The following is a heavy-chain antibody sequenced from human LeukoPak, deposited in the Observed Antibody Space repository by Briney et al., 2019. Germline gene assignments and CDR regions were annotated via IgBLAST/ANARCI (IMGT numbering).Heavy chain of an antibody. CDR1: GYTFTSYG. D-gene: IGHD6-19*01. V-gene: IGHV1-18*01. Sequence: ASVKVSCKASGYTFTSYGISWVRQAPGQGLEWMGWISAYNGNTNYAQKLQGRVTMTTDTSTSTAYMELRSLRSEDTAVYYCAREFAGSSEDYYGMDVWGQGTTVTVSS. CDR3: AREFAGSSEDYYGMDV. J-gene: IGHJ6*02. CDR2: ISAYNGNT.